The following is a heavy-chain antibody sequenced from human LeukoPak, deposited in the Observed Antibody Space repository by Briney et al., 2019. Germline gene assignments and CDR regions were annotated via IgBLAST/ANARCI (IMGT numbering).Heavy chain of an antibody. D-gene: IGHD4-17*01. CDR3: ARVGDGDYWYFDL. J-gene: IGHJ2*01. CDR1: GGSISSGGYY. Sequence: SETLSLTCTVSGGSISSGGYYWSWIRQHPGKGLEWIGYIYHSGSTYYNPSLKSRVTISVDRSKNQFSLKLSSVTAADTAVYYCARVGDGDYWYFDLWGRGTLVTVSS. V-gene: IGHV4-30-2*01. CDR2: IYHSGST.